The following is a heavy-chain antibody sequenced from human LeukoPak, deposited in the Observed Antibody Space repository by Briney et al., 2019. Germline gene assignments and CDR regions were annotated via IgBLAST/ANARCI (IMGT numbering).Heavy chain of an antibody. CDR1: GFTFNNYV. CDR3: AKDDSSSWYSFRAH. V-gene: IGHV3-23*01. D-gene: IGHD6-13*01. CDR2: ISGSGGST. Sequence: PGGSLRLSCAASGFTFNNYVMSWVRQAPGKGLEWVSAISGSGGSTYYADSVKGRFTISRDNSKNTLYLQMNSLRAEDTAVYYCAKDDSSSWYSFRAHWGQGTLVTVSS. J-gene: IGHJ4*02.